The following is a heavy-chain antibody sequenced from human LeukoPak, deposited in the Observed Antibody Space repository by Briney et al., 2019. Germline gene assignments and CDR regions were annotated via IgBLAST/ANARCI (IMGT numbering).Heavy chain of an antibody. V-gene: IGHV1-18*01. D-gene: IGHD6-19*01. CDR1: GYDFSTYG. CDR2: IRPSNGNR. J-gene: IGHJ4*02. CDR3: ARAFSASKSCDY. Sequence: ASVKVSCRTSGYDFSTYGTTWVRQAPGQGLEYMGWIRPSNGNRNYAQKVQDRVTLTTDTSTSTVYMELRSLRSDDTAVYYCARAFSASKSCDYWGQGTLVTVSS.